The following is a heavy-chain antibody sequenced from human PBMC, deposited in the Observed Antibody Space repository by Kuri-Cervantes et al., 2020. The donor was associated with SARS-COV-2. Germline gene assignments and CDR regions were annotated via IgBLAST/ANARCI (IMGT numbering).Heavy chain of an antibody. V-gene: IGHV4-39*01. J-gene: IGHJ5*02. D-gene: IGHD3-16*01. CDR3: ARHGVGGLNWFDP. Sequence: WVRQAPGKGLEWIGSIYYSGSTYYNPSLKSRVTISVDTSKNQFSLKLSSVTAADTAVYYCARHGVGGLNWFDPWGQGTLVTVSS. CDR2: IYYSGST.